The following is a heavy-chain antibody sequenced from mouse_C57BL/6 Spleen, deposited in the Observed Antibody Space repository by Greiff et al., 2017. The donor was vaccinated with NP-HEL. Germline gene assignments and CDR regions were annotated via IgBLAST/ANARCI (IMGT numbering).Heavy chain of an antibody. Sequence: QVQLQQSGAELARPGASVKMSCKVSGYTFTSYTMHWVKQRPGQGLEWIGYINPSSGYTKYNQKFKDKATLTADKSSSTAYMQLSSLTSEDSAVYYCAPDSSGLDYWGQGTTLTVSS. CDR1: GYTFTSYT. J-gene: IGHJ2*01. CDR2: INPSSGYT. CDR3: APDSSGLDY. V-gene: IGHV1-4*01. D-gene: IGHD3-2*02.